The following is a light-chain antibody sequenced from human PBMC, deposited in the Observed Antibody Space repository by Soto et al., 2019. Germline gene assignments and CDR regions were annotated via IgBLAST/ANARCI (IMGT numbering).Light chain of an antibody. J-gene: IGLJ1*01. CDR2: EVS. CDR1: SSDVGGYNY. V-gene: IGLV2-14*01. CDR3: SSYTSSYFYV. Sequence: QSALTQPASVSGSPGQSITISCTGTSSDVGGYNYVSWYQQHPGKAPKLMIYEVSNRPSGVSNRFSGSKSGNTASLTISGLQAEDEADYYCSSYTSSYFYVFGPGTKVTV.